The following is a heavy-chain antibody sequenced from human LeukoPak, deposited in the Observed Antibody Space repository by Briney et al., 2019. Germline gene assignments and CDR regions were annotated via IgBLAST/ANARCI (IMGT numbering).Heavy chain of an antibody. V-gene: IGHV4-34*01. J-gene: IGHJ5*01. D-gene: IGHD6-13*01. CDR1: GVSFSGYY. CDR3: ARGRRYSSTNWFDS. Sequence: PSETLSLTCAVYGVSFSGYYWSWIRQPPGKGLEWIGEINHSGSTNYNPSLKSRVTISVGTSKNQFSLKLSSVTAADTAVYYCARGRRYSSTNWFDSWGQGTLVTVSS. CDR2: INHSGST.